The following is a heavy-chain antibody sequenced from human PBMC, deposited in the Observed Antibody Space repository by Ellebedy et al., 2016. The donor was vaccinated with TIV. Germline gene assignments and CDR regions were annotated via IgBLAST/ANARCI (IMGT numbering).Heavy chain of an antibody. CDR1: GFTFSSYS. Sequence: GESLKISXAASGFTFSSYSMNWVRQAPGKGLEWVSSISSGSSYIYYADSVKGRFTISRDNAKNSLYLQMNSLRAEDTAVYYCASLRPYCNSTNCSDYWGQGTLVTVSS. J-gene: IGHJ4*02. CDR2: ISSGSSYI. V-gene: IGHV3-21*01. D-gene: IGHD2/OR15-2a*01. CDR3: ASLRPYCNSTNCSDY.